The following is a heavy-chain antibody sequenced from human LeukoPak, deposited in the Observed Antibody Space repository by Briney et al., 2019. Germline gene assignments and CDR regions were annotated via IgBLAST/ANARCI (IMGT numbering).Heavy chain of an antibody. Sequence: PSETLSLTCAVYGGSFSGYYWSWIRQPPGKGLEWIGEINHSGSTNYNPSLKSRVTISVDTSKNQFSLKLSSVTAADTAVYYCARCGGDCRNWGQGTLVTASA. D-gene: IGHD2-21*02. V-gene: IGHV4-34*01. CDR1: GGSFSGYY. CDR2: INHSGST. CDR3: ARCGGDCRN. J-gene: IGHJ4*02.